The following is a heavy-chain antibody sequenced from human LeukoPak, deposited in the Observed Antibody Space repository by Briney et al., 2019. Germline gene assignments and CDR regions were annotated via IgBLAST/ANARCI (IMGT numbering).Heavy chain of an antibody. V-gene: IGHV3-53*01. Sequence: GGSLRLSCAASGFTVSSNYMSWVRQAPGKGLEWVSVIYSGGSTYYADSVKGRFTISRDNSKNTLYLQMNSLRVEDTAVYYCARDTWAYYMDVWGKGTTVTISS. J-gene: IGHJ6*03. CDR2: IYSGGST. CDR3: ARDTWAYYMDV. D-gene: IGHD2/OR15-2a*01. CDR1: GFTVSSNY.